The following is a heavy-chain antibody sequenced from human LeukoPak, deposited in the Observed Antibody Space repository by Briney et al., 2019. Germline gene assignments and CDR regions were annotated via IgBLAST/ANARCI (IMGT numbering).Heavy chain of an antibody. CDR3: AASYYGSGSYYDY. J-gene: IGHJ4*02. V-gene: IGHV3-30*02. D-gene: IGHD3-10*01. CDR2: IRYNGSNK. Sequence: PGGSLRLSCAASGFTFSSYGMHWVRQAPGKGLEWVAFIRYNGSNKYYADSVKGRFTISRDNSKNTLYLQMNSLRAEDTAVYYCAASYYGSGSYYDYWGQGTLVTVSS. CDR1: GFTFSSYG.